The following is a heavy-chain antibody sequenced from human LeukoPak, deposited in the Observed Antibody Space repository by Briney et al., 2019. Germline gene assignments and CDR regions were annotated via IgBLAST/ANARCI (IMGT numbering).Heavy chain of an antibody. J-gene: IGHJ6*02. Sequence: GRSLRLSCAASGFTFSSYGMHWVRQAPGKGLEWVAVISYDGSNKYYADSVKGRFTISRDNSKNTLYLQMNSLRAEDTAVYYCAKDLSSSGWYRRHYYGMDVWGQGTTVTVS. CDR2: ISYDGSNK. V-gene: IGHV3-30*18. CDR1: GFTFSSYG. CDR3: AKDLSSSGWYRRHYYGMDV. D-gene: IGHD6-19*01.